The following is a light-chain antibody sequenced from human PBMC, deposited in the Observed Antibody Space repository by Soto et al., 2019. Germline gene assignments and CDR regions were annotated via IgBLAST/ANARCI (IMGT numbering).Light chain of an antibody. CDR3: SSYRSTTTLGV. J-gene: IGLJ2*01. Sequence: QSALTQPPSVSGSPGQSVTISCTGTSSDIGSYNRVSWYQQPPGTAPKLIIFDVTERPSGVPDRFSGSKSGNTASLTISGLQAEDEADYYCSSYRSTTTLGVFGGGTKLTV. V-gene: IGLV2-18*02. CDR1: SSDIGSYNR. CDR2: DVT.